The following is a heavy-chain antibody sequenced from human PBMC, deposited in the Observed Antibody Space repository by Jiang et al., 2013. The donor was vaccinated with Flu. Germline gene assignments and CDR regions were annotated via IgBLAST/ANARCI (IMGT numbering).Heavy chain of an antibody. CDR1: GYTFTGYF. J-gene: IGHJ4*02. D-gene: IGHD2-8*01. CDR2: INPHSGDS. Sequence: GAEVKKPGASVKVSCKASGYTFTGYFLHWVRQAPGQGLEWMGWINPHSGDSHYAQKFQGRLTLSRDTSISTAYMELSSLRSDDTAVFYCARGYCSNGVCYIAYWGRGTLVSVSS. V-gene: IGHV1-2*02. CDR3: ARGYCSNGVCYIAY.